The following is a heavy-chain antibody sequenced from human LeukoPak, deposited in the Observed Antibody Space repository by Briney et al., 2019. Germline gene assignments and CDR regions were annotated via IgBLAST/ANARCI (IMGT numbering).Heavy chain of an antibody. CDR3: ARGGYGHNMDV. Sequence: PGGSLRLSCAASGFTVSQNYMSWVRQAPGRGLEWVSLIYADGTTHYADSVKGRFTISRDNSKNTVYLQMNSLRAEDTAVYYCARGGYGHNMDVWGEGTTVTVSS. CDR2: IYADGTT. D-gene: IGHD3-10*01. V-gene: IGHV3-66*01. J-gene: IGHJ6*03. CDR1: GFTVSQNY.